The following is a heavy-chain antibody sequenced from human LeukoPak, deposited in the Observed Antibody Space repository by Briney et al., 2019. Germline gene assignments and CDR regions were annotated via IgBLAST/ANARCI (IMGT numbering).Heavy chain of an antibody. J-gene: IGHJ4*02. V-gene: IGHV4-59*01. CDR2: INYSGST. Sequence: KPSETLSLTCTVSGGSITNSYWNWIRQSPGKGLEWIGYINYSGSTNYNPSLKSRVTISVDTSKNQFSLKLSSVTAADTAVYYCAKVHGDYAVYFDYWGQGTLVTVSS. CDR3: AKVHGDYAVYFDY. CDR1: GGSITNSY. D-gene: IGHD4-17*01.